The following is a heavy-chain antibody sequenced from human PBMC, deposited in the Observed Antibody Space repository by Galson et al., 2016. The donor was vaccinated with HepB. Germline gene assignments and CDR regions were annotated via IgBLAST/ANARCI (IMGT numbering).Heavy chain of an antibody. Sequence: SLRLSCAASGFTFSRYGMHWVRQAPGKGLEWVAVIWYDGSETYYADSAKGRFTISRDNSRNTLVLQMNSLRVEDTAVYYCATVYYEVLTGLTPWYYFDSWGQGTLVTVSS. CDR3: ATVYYEVLTGLTPWYYFDS. CDR2: IWYDGSET. V-gene: IGHV3-33*02. J-gene: IGHJ4*02. CDR1: GFTFSRYG. D-gene: IGHD3-9*01.